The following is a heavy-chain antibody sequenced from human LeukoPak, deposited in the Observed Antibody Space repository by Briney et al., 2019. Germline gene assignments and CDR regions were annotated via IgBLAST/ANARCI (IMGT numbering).Heavy chain of an antibody. CDR3: ASMNGY. Sequence: ASVKVSFKTSGYTFTGYYINWVRQAPGQGLEWMGWINPNSGGTNYAQNFQGRVTMTRDTSISTAYMELSGLESDDTAVYYCASMNGYWGQGTLVTVSS. J-gene: IGHJ4*02. CDR1: GYTFTGYY. V-gene: IGHV1-2*02. CDR2: INPNSGGT. D-gene: IGHD2-8*01.